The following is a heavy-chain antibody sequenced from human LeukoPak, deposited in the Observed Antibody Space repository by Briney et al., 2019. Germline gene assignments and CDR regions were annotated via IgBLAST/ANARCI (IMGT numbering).Heavy chain of an antibody. V-gene: IGHV1-2*06. CDR2: INPNSGDT. J-gene: IGHJ4*02. Sequence: ASVKVSCKASGYTFTDYFMHWVRQAPGQGPEWMGRINPNSGDTNYAQNFQGRVTTTRDTSITTGYMELSSLRSDDTAVYYCARDLFSTSNWELDYWGQGTLVTVSS. CDR1: GYTFTDYF. D-gene: IGHD7-27*01. CDR3: ARDLFSTSNWELDY.